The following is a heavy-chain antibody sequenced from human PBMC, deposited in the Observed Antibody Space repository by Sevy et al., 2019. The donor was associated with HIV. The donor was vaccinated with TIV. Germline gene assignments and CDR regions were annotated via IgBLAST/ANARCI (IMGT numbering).Heavy chain of an antibody. CDR1: GFTFTTYG. J-gene: IGHJ4*02. CDR3: TRDRYISTSHYDY. V-gene: IGHV3-48*01. Sequence: GGSLRLSCIVSGFTFTTYGMNWVRQTPGKGVEWLSYISASGKTIYYADSVQDRFTISRDIAENSLYLQMNNLRAEDTAVYYCTRDRYISTSHYDYWGQGTQVTVSS. D-gene: IGHD6-13*01. CDR2: ISASGKTI.